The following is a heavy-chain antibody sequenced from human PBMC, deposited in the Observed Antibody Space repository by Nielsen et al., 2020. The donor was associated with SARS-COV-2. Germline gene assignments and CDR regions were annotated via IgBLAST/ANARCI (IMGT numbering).Heavy chain of an antibody. CDR3: AREGSFSFGGINDF. J-gene: IGHJ4*02. CDR1: RYTFTSYY. CDR2: INPSGGST. Sequence: ASVKVSCKASRYTFTSYYIHWVRQAPGQGPEWMGKINPSGGSTNYAQKFQGRVTMTRDTSTSTVYMELSSLRSDDTAVYYCAREGSFSFGGINDFWGQGTLVTVSS. V-gene: IGHV1-46*01. D-gene: IGHD3-16*01.